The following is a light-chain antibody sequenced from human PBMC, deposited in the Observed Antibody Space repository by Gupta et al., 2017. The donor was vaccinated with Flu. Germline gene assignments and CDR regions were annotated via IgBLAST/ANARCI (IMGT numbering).Light chain of an antibody. V-gene: IGKV1-39*01. J-gene: IGKJ1*01. CDR1: QSISNY. CDR2: AAS. Sequence: DIQMTHSPSSLSASVGDRVTITCRASQSISNYLNWYQQKPGKAPQLLIYAASSLQSGVPSRFSGSGSGTDFTLTLRSLQPEDFATYYCQQSYSTPRTFGQGTKVEIK. CDR3: QQSYSTPRT.